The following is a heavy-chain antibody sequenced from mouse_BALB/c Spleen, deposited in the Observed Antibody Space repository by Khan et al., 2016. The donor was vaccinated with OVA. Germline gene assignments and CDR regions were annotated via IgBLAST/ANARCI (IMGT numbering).Heavy chain of an antibody. CDR3: ARDYGSSFWFAD. CDR1: GYTFTNYI. V-gene: IGHV1S136*01. Sequence: VQLKQSGPELVKPGASVKMSCKASGYTFTNYIIHWVEQKPGQGLEWIGYINPHTDGPKYNDNFIGKATLTSDTSSSSAYMDLCGLSSADSAVYYCARDYGSSFWFADWGQRTRGTVSA. J-gene: IGHJ3*01. D-gene: IGHD1-1*01. CDR2: INPHTDGP.